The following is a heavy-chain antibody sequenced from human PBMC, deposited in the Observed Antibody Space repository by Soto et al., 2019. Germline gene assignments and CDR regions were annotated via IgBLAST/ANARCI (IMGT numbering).Heavy chain of an antibody. V-gene: IGHV3-23*01. CDR3: AKGRSCSGGSCYSTFDY. Sequence: PGGSLRLSCAASGFTFSSYAMSWVRQAPGKGLEWVSAISGSGGSTYYADSVKGRFTISRDNSKNTLYLQMNSLRAEDTAVYYCAKGRSCSGGSCYSTFDYWGQGTLVTVSS. CDR2: ISGSGGST. D-gene: IGHD2-15*01. CDR1: GFTFSSYA. J-gene: IGHJ4*02.